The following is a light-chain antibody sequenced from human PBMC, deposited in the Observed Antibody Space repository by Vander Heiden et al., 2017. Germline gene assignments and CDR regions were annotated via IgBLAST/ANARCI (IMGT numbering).Light chain of an antibody. V-gene: IGLV3-21*03. J-gene: IGLJ2*01. CDR3: QVWDSSSNQPV. CDR2: DDS. CDR1: SIGGST. Sequence: SYVLTQPPSVSVAPGKTARLTCGGSSIGGSTVHWYQQKPGQAPVLVVYDDSDRPSGIPERFSGSNFGNTATLIISRVEAGDEADYYCQVWDSSSNQPVFGGGTKLTVL.